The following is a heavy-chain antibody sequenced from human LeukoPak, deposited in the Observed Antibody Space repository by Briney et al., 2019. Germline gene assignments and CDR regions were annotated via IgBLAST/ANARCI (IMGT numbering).Heavy chain of an antibody. J-gene: IGHJ4*02. CDR3: ARGDYYHFGY. Sequence: GGSLRLSCAASGFTFSSYGMHWVRQAPGKGLEWVAFIRYDGSNKYYADSVKGRFTISRDNSKNTLYLQMSSLRAEDTAVYYCARGDYYHFGYWGQGTLVTVSS. CDR2: IRYDGSNK. D-gene: IGHD1-26*01. V-gene: IGHV3-30*02. CDR1: GFTFSSYG.